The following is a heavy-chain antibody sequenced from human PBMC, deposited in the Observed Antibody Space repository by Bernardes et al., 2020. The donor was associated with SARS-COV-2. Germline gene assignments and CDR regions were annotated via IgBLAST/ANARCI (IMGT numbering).Heavy chain of an antibody. V-gene: IGHV4-59*01. CDR2: IYYSGST. D-gene: IGHD1-26*01. CDR1: GGSISSYY. J-gene: IGHJ4*02. CDR3: ARGARGSYSPFDY. Sequence: SEPLSLTCTVSGGSISSYYWSWIRQPPGKGLEWIGYIYYSGSTNYNPSLKSRVTISVDTSKNQFSLKLSSVTAADTAVYYCARGARGSYSPFDYWGQGTLVTVSS.